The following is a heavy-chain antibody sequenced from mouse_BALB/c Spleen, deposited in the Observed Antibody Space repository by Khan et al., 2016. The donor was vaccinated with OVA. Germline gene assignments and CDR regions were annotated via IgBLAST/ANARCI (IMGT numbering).Heavy chain of an antibody. V-gene: IGHV5-6-5*01. CDR2: IGSGEST. CDR1: GFTFSNYA. CDR3: ARDYWFAY. Sequence: EVELVESGGGLVKPGGSLKLSCEASGFTFSNYAMSWVRQSPEKRLEWVASIGSGESTYYLDSVKGRVTISRDKARNILYLQMSSLRSEDTAMYYCARDYWFAYWGQGTLVTVSA. J-gene: IGHJ3*01.